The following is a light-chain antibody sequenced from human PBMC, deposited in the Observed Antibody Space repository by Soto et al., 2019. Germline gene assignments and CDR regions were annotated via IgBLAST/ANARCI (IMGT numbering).Light chain of an antibody. V-gene: IGKV3-11*01. Sequence: ELGLTQAPSTLSLSPGERATLSCMASQSVSSYLAWYQQKPGQAPRLLIYDAFNRATGIPARFSGSGSGTDFTLTISSLEPEDFAVYYCQQRRNWPRTFGQRTKVEIK. CDR1: QSVSSY. CDR3: QQRRNWPRT. J-gene: IGKJ1*01. CDR2: DAF.